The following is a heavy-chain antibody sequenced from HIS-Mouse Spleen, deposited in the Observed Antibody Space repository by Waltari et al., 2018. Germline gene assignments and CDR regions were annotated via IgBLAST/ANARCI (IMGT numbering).Heavy chain of an antibody. D-gene: IGHD2-8*01. CDR2: IYFSGST. Sequence: QVQLQESGPGLVKPSETLSLTCTVSGGSISSSYWSWIRQPPGSGLEWIGYIYFSGSTNYNPSLKSRVTISVDTSKNQFSLKLSSVTAADTAVYYCARHVRCCTNGVCYSDAFDIWGQGTMVTVSS. CDR1: GGSISSSY. CDR3: ARHVRCCTNGVCYSDAFDI. V-gene: IGHV4-59*08. J-gene: IGHJ3*02.